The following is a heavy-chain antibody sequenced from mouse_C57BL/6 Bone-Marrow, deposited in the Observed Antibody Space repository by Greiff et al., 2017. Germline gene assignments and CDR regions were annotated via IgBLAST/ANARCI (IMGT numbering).Heavy chain of an antibody. V-gene: IGHV7-3*01. Sequence: EVKLVESGGGLVQPGGSLSLSCAASGFTFTDYYMSWVRQPPGKALEWLGFIRNKDNGYTTEYSASVKGRFTISRDNSQSILYLQMNALRAEDSATYYCARGGRGFDYWGQGTTLTVSS. CDR2: IRNKDNGYTT. J-gene: IGHJ2*01. CDR1: GFTFTDYY. CDR3: ARGGRGFDY. D-gene: IGHD3-3*01.